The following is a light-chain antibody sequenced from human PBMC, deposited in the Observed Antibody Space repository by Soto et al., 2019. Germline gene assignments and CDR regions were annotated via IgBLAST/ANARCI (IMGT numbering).Light chain of an antibody. CDR3: SSYTSSSPDV. Sequence: QSALTQPASVSGSPGQSITISCTGTSSDVGGYNSVSWYQQHPGKAPKLMIYEVSDRPSGVSIRFSGSKSGNTASLTISGLQAEDEADYYCSSYTSSSPDVFGTGTKLTVL. CDR1: SSDVGGYNS. CDR2: EVS. V-gene: IGLV2-14*01. J-gene: IGLJ1*01.